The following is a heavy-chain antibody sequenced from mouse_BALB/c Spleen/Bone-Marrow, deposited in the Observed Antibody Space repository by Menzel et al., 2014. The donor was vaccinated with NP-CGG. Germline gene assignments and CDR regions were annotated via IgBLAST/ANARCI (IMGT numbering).Heavy chain of an antibody. D-gene: IGHD2-14*01. V-gene: IGHV1-14*01. Sequence: VQLKDSGPELVKPGASVKMSCKASGYTFTSYVMHWVRQKPGQGLEWIGYINPYNDGTKYNEKFKGKATLTSDKSSSTAYMELSGLTSEDSAVYYCARGGRYDGSWFAYWGQGTLVTVSA. CDR1: GYTFTSYV. CDR2: INPYNDGT. J-gene: IGHJ3*01. CDR3: ARGGRYDGSWFAY.